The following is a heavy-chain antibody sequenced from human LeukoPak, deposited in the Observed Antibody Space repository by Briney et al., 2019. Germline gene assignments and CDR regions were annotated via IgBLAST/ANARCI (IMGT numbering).Heavy chain of an antibody. CDR2: IYYSGST. D-gene: IGHD4-17*01. Sequence: PSQTLSLTCTVSGGSISSGDYYWSWIRQPPGKGLEWIGYIYYSGSTYYNPSLKSRVTISVDTSKNQFSLKLSSVTAADTAVYYCARVRPTTTVTRPGWFDPWGQGTLVTVSS. V-gene: IGHV4-30-4*01. CDR1: GGSISSGDYY. J-gene: IGHJ5*02. CDR3: ARVRPTTTVTRPGWFDP.